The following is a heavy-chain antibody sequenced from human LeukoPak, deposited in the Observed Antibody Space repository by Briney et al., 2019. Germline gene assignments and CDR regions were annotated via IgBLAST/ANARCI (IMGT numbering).Heavy chain of an antibody. V-gene: IGHV3-7*01. CDR3: AKEGAYPIVTYDS. Sequence: GGSLRLSCAASGFTFSSYCMNWVRQAPGKGLEWVANIKQDGSEKYYVDSVKGRFTISRDNAKNSLYLQMNSLRAEDTAVYYCAKEGAYPIVTYDSWGQGTLVTVSS. D-gene: IGHD4-11*01. CDR2: IKQDGSEK. J-gene: IGHJ5*01. CDR1: GFTFSSYC.